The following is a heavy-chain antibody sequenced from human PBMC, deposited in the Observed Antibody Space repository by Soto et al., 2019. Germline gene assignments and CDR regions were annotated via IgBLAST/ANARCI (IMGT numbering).Heavy chain of an antibody. D-gene: IGHD4-17*01. Sequence: QVQLVQSGAEVKKPGSSVKVSCKASGGTFSSYAISWVRQAPGQGLEWMGGIIPIFGTANYAQKFQGRVTITADKSTSTAYMELSSLRSEDTAVYYCTRGPLHYGDPTAPPDYWGQGTLVTVSS. J-gene: IGHJ4*02. V-gene: IGHV1-69*06. CDR2: IIPIFGTA. CDR1: GGTFSSYA. CDR3: TRGPLHYGDPTAPPDY.